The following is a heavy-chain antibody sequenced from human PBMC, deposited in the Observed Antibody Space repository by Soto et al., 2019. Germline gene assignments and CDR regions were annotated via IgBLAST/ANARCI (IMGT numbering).Heavy chain of an antibody. CDR1: GGSISSGGYS. CDR3: AREQLEVNWADP. Sequence: QLQLQESGSGLVRPSQTLSLTCAVSGGSISSGGYSWNWIRQPPGKGLEWIGYIYHSGSTLYNPSLKSRVTISVDKSKNQFSLKLSSVTAAHTAVHYCAREQLEVNWADPLVQGTLVTVSS. V-gene: IGHV4-30-2*01. D-gene: IGHD1-1*01. CDR2: IYHSGST. J-gene: IGHJ5*02.